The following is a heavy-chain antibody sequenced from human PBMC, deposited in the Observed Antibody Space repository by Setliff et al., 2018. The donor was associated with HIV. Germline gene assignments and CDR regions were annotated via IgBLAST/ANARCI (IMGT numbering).Heavy chain of an antibody. D-gene: IGHD3-16*02. J-gene: IGHJ4*02. V-gene: IGHV1-46*04. CDR2: VNPTGGT. CDR1: GYIFVNFK. CDR3: ARRGSYRGSYAFDY. Sequence: ASVKVSCKASGYIFVNFKIHWVRQSPGQGLEWMGMVNPTGGTTYIEKLRGRVTMTTDTSTSSSYMELSNLTSDDTAVYYCARRGSYRGSYAFDYWGQGTPVTAPQ.